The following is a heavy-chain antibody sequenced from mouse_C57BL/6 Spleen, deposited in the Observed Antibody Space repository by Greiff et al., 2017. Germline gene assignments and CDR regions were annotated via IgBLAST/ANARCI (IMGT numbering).Heavy chain of an antibody. Sequence: VQLQQSGAELVRPGTSVKVSCKASGYAFTNYLIEWVKQRPGQGLEWIGVINPGSGGTNYNEKFKGKATLTADKSSSTAYMQLSSLTSEDSAVYFCSRSATTVVDAIDYWGQGTSVTVSS. CDR2: INPGSGGT. J-gene: IGHJ4*01. V-gene: IGHV1-54*01. CDR1: GYAFTNYL. CDR3: SRSATTVVDAIDY. D-gene: IGHD1-1*01.